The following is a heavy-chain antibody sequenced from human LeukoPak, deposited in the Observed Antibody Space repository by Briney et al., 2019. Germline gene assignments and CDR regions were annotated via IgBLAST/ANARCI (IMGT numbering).Heavy chain of an antibody. V-gene: IGHV3-30*04. CDR2: ISYDGSNK. CDR1: GFTFSSYA. D-gene: IGHD3-22*01. J-gene: IGHJ4*02. CDR3: ARARDYYDSSGFDY. Sequence: PGGSLRLSCAASGFTFSSYAMHWVRQAPGKGLEWVAVISYDGSNKYYADSVKGRFTISRDNSKNTLYLQMNSLGAEDTAVYYCARARDYYDSSGFDYWGQGTLVTVSS.